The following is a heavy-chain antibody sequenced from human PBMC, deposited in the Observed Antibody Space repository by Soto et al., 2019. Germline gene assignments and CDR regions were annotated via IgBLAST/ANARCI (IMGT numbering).Heavy chain of an antibody. J-gene: IGHJ6*02. CDR1: GYTFTSYG. CDR2: ISAYNGNT. CDR3: ARAGYCSSTSCDYYYGMDV. V-gene: IGHV1-18*04. Sequence: QVPLVQSVAEVKKPGASVKVSCKAPGYTFTSYGISWVRQAPGQGLEWMGWISAYNGNTNYAQQLQGRVTMTTDTSTSRAYMELRSLRSDDTAVYYCARAGYCSSTSCDYYYGMDVWGQGNTVTVSS. D-gene: IGHD2-2*01.